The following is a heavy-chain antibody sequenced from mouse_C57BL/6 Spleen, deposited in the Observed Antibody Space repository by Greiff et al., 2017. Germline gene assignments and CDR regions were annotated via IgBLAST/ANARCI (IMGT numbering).Heavy chain of an antibody. D-gene: IGHD3-3*01. Sequence: VKLQESGAELVKPGASVKISCKASGYAFSSYWMNWVKQRPGKGLEWIGQIYPGDGDTNYNGKFKGKATLTADKSSSTAYMQLSSLTSEDSAVYFCARGADPWFAYWGQGTLVTVSA. CDR3: ARGADPWFAY. J-gene: IGHJ3*01. CDR2: IYPGDGDT. CDR1: GYAFSSYW. V-gene: IGHV1-80*01.